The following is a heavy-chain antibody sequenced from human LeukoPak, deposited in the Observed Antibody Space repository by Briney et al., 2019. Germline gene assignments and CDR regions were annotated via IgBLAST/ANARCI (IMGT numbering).Heavy chain of an antibody. CDR3: ARHYRGTYYFDY. CDR1: GGSISSSSYY. V-gene: IGHV4-39*01. J-gene: IGHJ4*02. D-gene: IGHD1-7*01. CDR2: IYYSGST. Sequence: SETLCLTCTVSGGSISSSSYYWGWIRQPPGKGLEWIGSIYYSGSTYHNPSLKSRVTISVDTSKNQFSLKLSSVTAADTAVYYCARHYRGTYYFDYWGQGNLVTVSS.